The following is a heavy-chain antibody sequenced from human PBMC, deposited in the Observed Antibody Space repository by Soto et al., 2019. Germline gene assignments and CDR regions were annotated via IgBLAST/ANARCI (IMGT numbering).Heavy chain of an antibody. CDR1: GGSISSSSYY. V-gene: IGHV4-39*01. CDR2: IYYSGST. D-gene: IGHD4-17*01. Sequence: PSETLSLTCTVSGGSISSSSYYWGWIRQPPGKGLEWIGSIYYSGSTYYNPSLKSRVTISVDTSKNQFSLKLSSVTAADTAVYYCSRNCGVPVYGDYDIWNFYLWGRGTLVTV. J-gene: IGHJ2*01. CDR3: SRNCGVPVYGDYDIWNFYL.